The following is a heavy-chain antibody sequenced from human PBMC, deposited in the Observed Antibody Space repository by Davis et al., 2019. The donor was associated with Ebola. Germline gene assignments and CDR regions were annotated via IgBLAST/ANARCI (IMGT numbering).Heavy chain of an antibody. CDR1: GGSISSYY. D-gene: IGHD3-22*01. Sequence: SETLSLTCTVSGGSISSYYWSWIRQPPGKGLEWIGYIYYSGSTNYNPSLKSRVTISVDTSKNQFSLKLSSVTAADTAVYYCARQEITTTIIVIPNWFDPWGQGTLVTVSS. CDR3: ARQEITTTIIVIPNWFDP. CDR2: IYYSGST. J-gene: IGHJ5*02. V-gene: IGHV4-59*08.